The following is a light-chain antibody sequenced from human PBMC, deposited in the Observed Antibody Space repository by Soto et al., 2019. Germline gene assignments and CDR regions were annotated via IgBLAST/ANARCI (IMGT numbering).Light chain of an antibody. CDR2: AAS. Sequence: DIQMTQSPSSLSASVGDRVTITCRASQSISNYLNWYQQKPGKAPKLLMFAASSLQSGVPSRFSGGGTGTDFTLTSSSLQPEDFATYNCQQSYSTPRTFGQGTKVEIK. V-gene: IGKV1-39*01. CDR3: QQSYSTPRT. J-gene: IGKJ1*01. CDR1: QSISNY.